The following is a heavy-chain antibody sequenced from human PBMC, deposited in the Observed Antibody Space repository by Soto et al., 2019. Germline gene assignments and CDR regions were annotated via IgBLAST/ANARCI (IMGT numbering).Heavy chain of an antibody. D-gene: IGHD6-13*01. V-gene: IGHV4-59*01. CDR3: ARVQTQQLLVTD. J-gene: IGHJ4*02. CDR2: IYYSESP. Sequence: QVQLQESGPGLVKPSETLSLTCTVSGGSISSSYWSWIRQPPGKGLEWIGYIYYSESPKYNPSLKSRVTISVDTSKNQFSLRLTSVTAADTALYYCARVQTQQLLVTDWGQGTLVTVSS. CDR1: GGSISSSY.